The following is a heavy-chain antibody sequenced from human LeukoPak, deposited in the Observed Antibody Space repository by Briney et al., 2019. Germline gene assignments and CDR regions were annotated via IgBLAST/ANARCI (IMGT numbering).Heavy chain of an antibody. J-gene: IGHJ4*02. V-gene: IGHV3-30-3*02. CDR2: ISDDEINK. CDR1: GFTFSIYA. CDR3: VLGQYGRFSVY. D-gene: IGHD4-17*01. Sequence: PGRSLRLSCEVSGFTFSIYAMHWVRQAPGQGLGWVAAISDDEINKYYADSVKGRFTISRDQSKNTLYLQMNSLRPEDTALSYCVLGQYGRFSVYWRRGTLVTVSS.